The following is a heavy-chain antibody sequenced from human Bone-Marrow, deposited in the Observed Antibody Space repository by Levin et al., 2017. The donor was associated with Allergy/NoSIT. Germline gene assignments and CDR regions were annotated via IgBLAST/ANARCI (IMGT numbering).Heavy chain of an antibody. Sequence: SCAASGFTFSSYSMNWVRQAPGKGLEWVSSISSSSSYIYYADSVKGRFTISRDNAKNSLYLQMNSLRAEDTAVYYCARPRDVVVITYFDYWGQGTLVTVSS. J-gene: IGHJ4*02. V-gene: IGHV3-21*01. CDR3: ARPRDVVVITYFDY. CDR2: ISSSSSYI. CDR1: GFTFSSYS. D-gene: IGHD3-22*01.